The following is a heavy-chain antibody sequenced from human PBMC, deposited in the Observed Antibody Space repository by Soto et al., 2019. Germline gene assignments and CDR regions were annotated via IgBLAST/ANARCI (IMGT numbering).Heavy chain of an antibody. CDR3: APGGVATIGSRWFAP. J-gene: IGHJ5*02. D-gene: IGHD5-12*01. V-gene: IGHV1-69*12. CDR2: IIPIFGTA. Sequence: QVQLVQSGAEVKKPGSSVKVSCKASGGTFSSYAISWVRQAPGQGLEWMGGIIPIFGTANYAQKLQGRVTITEDESTRTAYMELSSLRSEDTAVYYCAPGGVATIGSRWFAPWGQGTLVTVSS. CDR1: GGTFSSYA.